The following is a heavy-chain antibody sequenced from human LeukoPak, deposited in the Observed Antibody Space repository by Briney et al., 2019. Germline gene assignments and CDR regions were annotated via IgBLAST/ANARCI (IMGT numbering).Heavy chain of an antibody. CDR1: GGSISSHY. CDR2: IYYSGST. D-gene: IGHD5-24*01. CDR3: ARMFGYNPWYYYYMDV. Sequence: SETLSLTCTVSGGSISSHYWSWIRQPPGKGLEWIGYIYYSGSTNYNPSLKSRVTISVDTSKNQFSLKLSSVIAADTAVYYCARMFGYNPWYYYYMDVWGKGTTVTVSS. J-gene: IGHJ6*03. V-gene: IGHV4-59*11.